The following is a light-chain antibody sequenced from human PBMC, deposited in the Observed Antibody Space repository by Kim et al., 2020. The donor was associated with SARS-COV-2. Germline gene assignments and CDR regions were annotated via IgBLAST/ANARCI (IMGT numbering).Light chain of an antibody. J-gene: IGLJ3*02. V-gene: IGLV1-51*01. CDR3: GAWDTALSGWM. CDR1: SSNIGDNY. Sequence: QSVLTQPPSISAAPGQKVSISCSGSSSNIGDNYVSWYQHLPGTAPKLLIHDNSQRPSGIPDRFSASKSGTSATLDITGLQTGDEANYYCGAWDTALSGWMFGGGTQLTVL. CDR2: DNS.